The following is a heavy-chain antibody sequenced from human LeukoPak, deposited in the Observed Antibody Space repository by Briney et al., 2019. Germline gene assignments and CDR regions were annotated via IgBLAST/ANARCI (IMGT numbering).Heavy chain of an antibody. Sequence: SETLSLTCTVSGGSISSYYWSWIRQPPGKGLEWIGYIYYSGSTNYNPSLKSRVTISVDTSKNQFSLKLSSVTAADTAVYYCARGMIPGYFDYWGQGTLVTVSS. CDR2: IYYSGST. V-gene: IGHV4-59*01. D-gene: IGHD3-22*01. CDR1: GGSISSYY. CDR3: ARGMIPGYFDY. J-gene: IGHJ4*02.